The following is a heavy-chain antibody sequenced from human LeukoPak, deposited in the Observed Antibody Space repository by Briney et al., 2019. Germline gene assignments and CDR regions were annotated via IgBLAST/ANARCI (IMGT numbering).Heavy chain of an antibody. CDR3: ARLGSYHDF. CDR2: IHSSGGS. V-gene: IGHV4-4*09. D-gene: IGHD1-26*01. Sequence: SETLSLTCTVSGASISNYYWSWIRQTPEKGLEWMGHIHSSGGSSYYPSLKSRLTLSIDTSRNQLSLKLPSVTAADTAVYFCARLGSYHDFRGQGALVTVSS. J-gene: IGHJ4*02. CDR1: GASISNYY.